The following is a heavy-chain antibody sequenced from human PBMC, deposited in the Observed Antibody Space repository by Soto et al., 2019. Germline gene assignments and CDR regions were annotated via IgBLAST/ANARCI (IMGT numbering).Heavy chain of an antibody. Sequence: ELQLVESGGGLVQPGGSLRLSCAASGFTFSNFWIHWVRHAPGKGLVWVSGISGDGTTATYADSVKGRFTTSRDNAKNTLDLQMNSLRAEDTAVYYCARSLARTYYYYFMDVWGKGTTVTVSS. J-gene: IGHJ6*03. V-gene: IGHV3-74*03. CDR1: GFTFSNFW. CDR2: ISGDGTTA. CDR3: ARSLARTYYYYFMDV.